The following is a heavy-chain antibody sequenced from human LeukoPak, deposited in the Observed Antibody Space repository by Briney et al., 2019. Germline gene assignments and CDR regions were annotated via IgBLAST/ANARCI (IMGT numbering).Heavy chain of an antibody. J-gene: IGHJ6*03. D-gene: IGHD3-22*01. CDR3: ASSYDSSGYYKGAMDV. Sequence: GGSLRLSCAASGLTLSTYTMNWVRQAPGKGLEWVSSIRSSSSYMYYADSVKGRFTISRDNAKNSLYLQMNSLRAEDTAVYYCASSYDSSGYYKGAMDVWGKGTTVAVSS. V-gene: IGHV3-21*01. CDR2: IRSSSSYM. CDR1: GLTLSTYT.